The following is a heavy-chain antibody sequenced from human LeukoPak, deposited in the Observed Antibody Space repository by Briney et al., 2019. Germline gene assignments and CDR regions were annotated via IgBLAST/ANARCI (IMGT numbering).Heavy chain of an antibody. CDR1: GYTFTGYH. Sequence: ASVKVSCKASGYTFTGYHMHWVRQAPGQGLEWMGWINPNSGGTKSAQKFQGRVTMTRDTSISTAYMELSRLRSDDTAVYYCARVGGGIVVVVAADFDYWGQGTLVTVSS. CDR3: ARVGGGIVVVVAADFDY. CDR2: INPNSGGT. V-gene: IGHV1-2*02. J-gene: IGHJ4*02. D-gene: IGHD2-15*01.